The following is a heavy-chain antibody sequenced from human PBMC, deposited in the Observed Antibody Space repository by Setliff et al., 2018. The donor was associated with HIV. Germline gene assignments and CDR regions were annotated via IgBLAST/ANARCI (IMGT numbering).Heavy chain of an antibody. V-gene: IGHV1-3*01. CDR3: ARLSSAVMWGGGAFDI. J-gene: IGHJ3*02. D-gene: IGHD2-2*01. CDR2: INAGNGNT. CDR1: GYSFTSYT. Sequence: ASVKVSCKASGYSFTSYTIHWVRQAPGQRLEWMGWINAGNGNTKYSKKFRGRVTFIRDTSASTAYMELSGLGFEDTAVHYCARLSSAVMWGGGAFDIWGQGTMVTVSS.